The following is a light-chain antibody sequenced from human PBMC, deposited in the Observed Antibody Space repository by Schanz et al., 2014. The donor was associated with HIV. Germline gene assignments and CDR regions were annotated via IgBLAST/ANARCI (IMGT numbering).Light chain of an antibody. Sequence: IQMTQSPSTLSASVGDRVTITCRASQSIGNSLAWYQQKPGRAPKLLIYKASSLETGVPSTFSGSGSETEFTLTISSLQTDDFATYYCQQYNSYSYTFGQGTKLEI. CDR1: QSIGNS. V-gene: IGKV1-5*03. CDR2: KAS. J-gene: IGKJ2*01. CDR3: QQYNSYSYT.